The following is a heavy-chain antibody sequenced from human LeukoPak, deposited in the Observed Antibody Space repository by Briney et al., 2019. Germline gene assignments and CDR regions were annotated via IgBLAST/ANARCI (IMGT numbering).Heavy chain of an antibody. CDR2: INPNSGGT. CDR3: ARTCSSGELLTLDY. J-gene: IGHJ4*02. V-gene: IGHV1-2*04. D-gene: IGHD3-10*01. CDR1: GYTFTGYY. Sequence: ASVKVSCKASGYTFTGYYMHWVRQAPGQGLEWMGWINPNSGGTNYAQKFQGWVTMTRDTSISTAYMELSRLRSDDTAVYYCARTCSSGELLTLDYWGRGTLVTVSS.